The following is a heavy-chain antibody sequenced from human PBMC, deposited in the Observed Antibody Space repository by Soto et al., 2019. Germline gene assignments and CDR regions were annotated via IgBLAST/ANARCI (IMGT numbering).Heavy chain of an antibody. D-gene: IGHD3-10*01. CDR2: IYYSGST. Sequence: SETLSLTCAVSGDSISSGTYSWSWIRQPPGKGLEWIGYIYYSGSTNYNPSLKSRVTISVDTSKNQFSLKLSSVTAADTAVYYCAGYYGAYSAYWGQGTLVPVSP. V-gene: IGHV4-61*01. CDR1: GDSISSGTYS. J-gene: IGHJ4*02. CDR3: AGYYGAYSAY.